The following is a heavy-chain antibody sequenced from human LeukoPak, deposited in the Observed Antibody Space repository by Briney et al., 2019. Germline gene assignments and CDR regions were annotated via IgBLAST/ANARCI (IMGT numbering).Heavy chain of an antibody. Sequence: PSDTLSLTCAVSGYSISSTNWWGWIRQPPGKGLEWIGYIYYTGNSNYNPSLKSRVTMSVDTSKNQFSLNLSSVTALDTAVYYCARIFLGYSSGWYFDYWGQGTLVTVTS. V-gene: IGHV4-28*06. CDR2: IYYTGNS. CDR3: ARIFLGYSSGWYFDY. J-gene: IGHJ4*02. CDR1: GYSISSTNW. D-gene: IGHD6-19*01.